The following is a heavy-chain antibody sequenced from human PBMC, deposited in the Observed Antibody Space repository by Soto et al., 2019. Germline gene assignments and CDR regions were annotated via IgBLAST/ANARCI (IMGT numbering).Heavy chain of an antibody. CDR3: ARDGVRQLVPSSCGMDV. V-gene: IGHV4-4*02. D-gene: IGHD6-13*01. CDR2: IYHSGST. Sequence: QVQLQESGPGLVKPSGTLSLTCAVSGGSISSSNWWSWVRQPPGKGLEWIGEIYHSGSTNYNPSLKSRVNISVDKSKNQFSLKLSSVTAADTAVYYCARDGVRQLVPSSCGMDVWGQGTTVTVSS. CDR1: GGSISSSNW. J-gene: IGHJ6*02.